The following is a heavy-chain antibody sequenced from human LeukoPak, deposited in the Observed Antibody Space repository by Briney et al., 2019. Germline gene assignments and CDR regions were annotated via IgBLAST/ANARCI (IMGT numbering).Heavy chain of an antibody. J-gene: IGHJ4*02. Sequence: GGSLRLSCAASGFTFSSYWMSWVRQAPGKGLEWVANIKQDGSEKYYVGSVKGRFTISRDNAKNSLYLQMNSLRVEDTAVYYCPRGSLYSYGSDYWGQGTLVTVSS. CDR1: GFTFSSYW. D-gene: IGHD5-18*01. CDR3: PRGSLYSYGSDY. V-gene: IGHV3-7*04. CDR2: IKQDGSEK.